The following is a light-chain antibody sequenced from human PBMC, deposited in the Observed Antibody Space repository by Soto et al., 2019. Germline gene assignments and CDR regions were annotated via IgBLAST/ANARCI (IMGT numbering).Light chain of an antibody. Sequence: EIVVTQSPATLSVSPGERVTLSCRASQSVSSSLAWYQQRPGQAPRLLIYDTSTRAPGIAARFSGSGSGTEFTLTVSSLQSEDVAVYYCQQRSQWPPMTFGQGTRLEIK. J-gene: IGKJ5*01. CDR2: DTS. CDR3: QQRSQWPPMT. CDR1: QSVSSS. V-gene: IGKV3-15*01.